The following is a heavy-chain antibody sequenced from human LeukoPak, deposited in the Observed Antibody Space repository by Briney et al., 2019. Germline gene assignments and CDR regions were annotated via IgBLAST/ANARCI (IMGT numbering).Heavy chain of an antibody. CDR2: IKQDGSEK. Sequence: GGSLRLSCVASGFTFSDYWMTWVRQAPGKGLEWVANIKQDGSEKFCVDSVKGRFTISRDNAENSLYLHMNSLRAEDTAVYYCARGLWSGTYWGQGTLVTVSS. V-gene: IGHV3-7*01. CDR3: ARGLWSGTY. D-gene: IGHD3-10*01. CDR1: GFTFSDYW. J-gene: IGHJ4*02.